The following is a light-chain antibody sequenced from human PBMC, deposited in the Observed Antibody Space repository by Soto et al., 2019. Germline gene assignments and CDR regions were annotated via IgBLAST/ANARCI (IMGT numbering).Light chain of an antibody. CDR3: AAWDDSLKGVV. CDR1: TSDIGSNP. CDR2: NNS. V-gene: IGLV1-44*01. Sequence: QSVLTQPPSASGTPGQRVTISCSGSTSDIGSNPVNWYQQLPGTAPKLLIYNNSQRPSGVPDRISASKSGTSASLVISGLQSEDEAAYYCAAWDDSLKGVVFGGGTKLTVL. J-gene: IGLJ3*02.